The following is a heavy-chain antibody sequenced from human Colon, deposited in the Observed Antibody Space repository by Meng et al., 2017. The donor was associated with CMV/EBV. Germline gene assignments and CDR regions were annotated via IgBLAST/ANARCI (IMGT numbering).Heavy chain of an antibody. CDR3: ASHSSYVWGSHH. D-gene: IGHD3-16*01. Sequence: VGLVQSGAEVGLPGGSVKVSCKASGYRFTGYYIHWVRQAPGQGLEWMGWMDPTTGRTDYAQKFQGTVTMTRDTSISTAYLELSRLTSDDTAVYYCASHSSYVWGSHHWGQGTLVTVSS. V-gene: IGHV1-2*02. J-gene: IGHJ1*01. CDR2: MDPTTGRT. CDR1: GYRFTGYY.